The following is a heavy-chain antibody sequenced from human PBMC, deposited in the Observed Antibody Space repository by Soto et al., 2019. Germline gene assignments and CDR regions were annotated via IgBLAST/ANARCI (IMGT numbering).Heavy chain of an antibody. D-gene: IGHD3-22*01. CDR1: GFTFDDYG. V-gene: IGHV3-48*02. CDR3: GGDSSGYYYPDVFDI. J-gene: IGHJ3*02. CDR2: ISSSSSTI. Sequence: GGSLRLSCAASGFTFDDYGMSWVRQAPGKGLEWVSYISSSSSTIYYADSVKGRFTISRDNAKNSLYLQMNSLRDEDTAVYYCGGDSSGYYYPDVFDIWGQGTMVTVSS.